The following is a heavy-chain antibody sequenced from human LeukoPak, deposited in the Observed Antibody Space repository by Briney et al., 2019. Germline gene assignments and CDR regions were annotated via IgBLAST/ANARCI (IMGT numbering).Heavy chain of an antibody. CDR2: INHSGSN. CDR1: GGSFSGYY. J-gene: IGHJ4*02. Sequence: PSETLSLTCAICGGSFSGYYWSWIRPPPGKGLEWIGEINHSGSNNYNPSLKSRVTISVDTSKNQFSLKLSSVTAADTAVYYCARGRGTYWGQGTLVTVSS. CDR3: ARGRGTY. D-gene: IGHD3-16*01. V-gene: IGHV4-34*01.